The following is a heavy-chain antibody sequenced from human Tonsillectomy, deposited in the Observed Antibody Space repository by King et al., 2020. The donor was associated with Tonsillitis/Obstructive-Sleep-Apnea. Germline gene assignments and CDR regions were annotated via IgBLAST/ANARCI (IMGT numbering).Heavy chain of an antibody. CDR1: GLTVSSNY. CDR3: ARVDCSSTSCRDF. V-gene: IGHV3-66*01. CDR2: IYSGGST. D-gene: IGHD2-2*01. J-gene: IGHJ4*02. Sequence: VQLVESGGGLVQPGGSLRLSCAASGLTVSSNYMSWVRQAPGKGLEWVSFIYSGGSTYYADSVKGRFTISRDNSKNTLYLQMTSLRAEDTAVYYCARVDCSSTSCRDFWGQGTLVTVSS.